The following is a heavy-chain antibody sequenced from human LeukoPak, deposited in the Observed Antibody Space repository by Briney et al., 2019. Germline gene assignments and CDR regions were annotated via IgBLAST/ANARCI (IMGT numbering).Heavy chain of an antibody. CDR2: TYYRSKWFY. Sequence: SQTLSLTCAISGDRVSSSSVAWNWIRQSPSRGLGWLGRTYYRSKWFYDYAASVKSRIKINPDTSKNQFSLQLNSVTPEDTAVYYCARDGPNPGYSSSWFDYWGQGTLSSVSS. CDR3: ARDGPNPGYSSSWFDY. V-gene: IGHV6-1*01. J-gene: IGHJ4*02. D-gene: IGHD6-13*01. CDR1: GDRVSSSSVA.